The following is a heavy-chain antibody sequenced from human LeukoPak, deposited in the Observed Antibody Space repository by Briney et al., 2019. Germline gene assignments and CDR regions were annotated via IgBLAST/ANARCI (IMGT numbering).Heavy chain of an antibody. V-gene: IGHV4-34*01. D-gene: IGHD1-7*01. CDR3: ARGKHWNYPLYYYGMDV. J-gene: IGHJ6*02. Sequence: SETLSLTCAVYGGSFSGYYWSWIRQPPGKGLEWIGEINHSGSTNYNPSLKSRVTISVDTSKNQFSLKLSSVTAADTAVYYCARGKHWNYPLYYYGMDVWGQGTTVTVSS. CDR1: GGSFSGYY. CDR2: INHSGST.